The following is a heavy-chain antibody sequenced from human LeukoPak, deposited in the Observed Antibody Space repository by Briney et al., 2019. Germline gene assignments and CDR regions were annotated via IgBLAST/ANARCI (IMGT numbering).Heavy chain of an antibody. D-gene: IGHD6-13*01. V-gene: IGHV7-4-1*02. Sequence: ASVKVSCKASGYTFTNYAMHWVRQAPGQGLEWMGWINTNTGNPTYAQGFTGRFVFSLDTSVSTAYLQISSLKAEDTAMYYCARERRSSSPGEQQLVRAFDIWGQGTMVTVSS. CDR3: ARERRSSSPGEQQLVRAFDI. CDR1: GYTFTNYA. CDR2: INTNTGNP. J-gene: IGHJ3*02.